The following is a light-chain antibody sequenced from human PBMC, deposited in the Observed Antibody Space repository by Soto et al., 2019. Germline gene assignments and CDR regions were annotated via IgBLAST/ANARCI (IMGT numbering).Light chain of an antibody. J-gene: IGKJ1*01. CDR3: QQYLNSPRT. Sequence: DIQMTQSPSSLSASVGDRVTITCRASQGVSAYLLWYQQRQGRAPKLLIYAASNLLSGVPSRFSGSGSGTNFTLTISRLEPEDAAVYYCQQYLNSPRTFGQGTKLEIK. V-gene: IGKV1-39*01. CDR2: AAS. CDR1: QGVSAY.